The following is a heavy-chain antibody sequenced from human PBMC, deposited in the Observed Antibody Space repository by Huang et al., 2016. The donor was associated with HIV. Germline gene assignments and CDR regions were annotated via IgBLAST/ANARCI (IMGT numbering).Heavy chain of an antibody. CDR2: LIPTLGPA. D-gene: IGHD3-22*01. Sequence: QVQLVQSGAEVKKPGSSVKVSCKASGGSFRNFAIGWVRQAPGQGLEWVGGLIPTLGPANYAQKFQGRVTIIADESTSTAYMELSSLRSEDTAVYYCATVDYYDTSGPQRGYFDNWGQGTLVTVSS. J-gene: IGHJ4*02. CDR3: ATVDYYDTSGPQRGYFDN. V-gene: IGHV1-69*01. CDR1: GGSFRNFA.